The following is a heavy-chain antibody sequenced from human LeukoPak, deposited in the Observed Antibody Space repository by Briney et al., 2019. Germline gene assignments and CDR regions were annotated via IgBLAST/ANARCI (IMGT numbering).Heavy chain of an antibody. Sequence: PSETLSLTCTVSGGSISSYYWSWIRQPPGKGLEWIGYIYYSGSTNYNPSLKSRVTISVDTSKNQFSLKLSSVTAADTAVYYCARDPGFLGWFDPWGQGTLVTVSS. CDR1: GGSISSYY. J-gene: IGHJ5*02. CDR2: IYYSGST. CDR3: ARDPGFLGWFDP. V-gene: IGHV4-59*12. D-gene: IGHD3-3*01.